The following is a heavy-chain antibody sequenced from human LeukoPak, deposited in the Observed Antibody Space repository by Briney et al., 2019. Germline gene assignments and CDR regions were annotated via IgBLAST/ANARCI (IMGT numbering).Heavy chain of an antibody. J-gene: IGHJ4*02. CDR3: AKANWGSGY. CDR2: ITVSGGST. Sequence: GGSLRLSCAVSGFTFSWYSMNWVRQAPGKGLEWVSTITVSGGSTYYADSVKGRFTISRDNSKNTLDLQMNSLRAEDTAVYYCAKANWGSGYWGQGTLVTVSS. CDR1: GFTFSWYS. D-gene: IGHD7-27*01. V-gene: IGHV3-23*01.